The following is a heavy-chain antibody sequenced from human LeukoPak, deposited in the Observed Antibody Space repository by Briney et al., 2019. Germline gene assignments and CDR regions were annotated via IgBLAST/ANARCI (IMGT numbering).Heavy chain of an antibody. Sequence: GGSLRLSCAASGFTFSSYSMIWVRQAPGKGLEWVSSISSSSSYIYYADSVKGRFTISRDNAKNSLYLQMNSLRAEDTAVYYCARGRGTNLDYGGQRTLVTVSS. CDR1: GFTFSSYS. D-gene: IGHD1-26*01. J-gene: IGHJ4*02. V-gene: IGHV3-21*01. CDR3: ARGRGTNLDY. CDR2: ISSSSSYI.